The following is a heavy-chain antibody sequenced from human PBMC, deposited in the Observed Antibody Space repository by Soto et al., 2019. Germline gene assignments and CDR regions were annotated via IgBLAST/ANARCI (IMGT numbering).Heavy chain of an antibody. Sequence: SETLSLTCTVSGGSVSSGSYYWSWIRQPPGKGLEWIGYIYYSGGTNYNPSLKSRVTISVDTSKNQFSLKLSSVTAADTAVYSCARGKGTGRYSAFDIWGQGTMVTVSS. CDR1: GGSVSSGSYY. D-gene: IGHD1-20*01. CDR2: IYYSGGT. CDR3: ARGKGTGRYSAFDI. V-gene: IGHV4-61*01. J-gene: IGHJ3*02.